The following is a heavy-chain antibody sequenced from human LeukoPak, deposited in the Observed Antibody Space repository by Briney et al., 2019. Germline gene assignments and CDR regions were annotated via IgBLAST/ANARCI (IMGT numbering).Heavy chain of an antibody. D-gene: IGHD2-2*01. V-gene: IGHV1-3*01. J-gene: IGHJ5*02. CDR3: ARDWGAVPAASWFDP. CDR1: GYTFTIYA. Sequence: ASVKVSCKASGYTFTIYAMHWVRQAPGQRLEWMGWINAGNGNTKYSQKFQGRVTITRDTSASTAYMELSSLRSEDTAVYYCARDWGAVPAASWFDPWGQGTLVTVSS. CDR2: INAGNGNT.